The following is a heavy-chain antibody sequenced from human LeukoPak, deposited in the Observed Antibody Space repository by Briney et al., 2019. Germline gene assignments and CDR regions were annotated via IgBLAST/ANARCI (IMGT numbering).Heavy chain of an antibody. J-gene: IGHJ3*02. CDR3: ARGRFGNPLQLQPRRPFDM. Sequence: SETLSLTCAVYGGIFNGYYWSWIREPPGKGMEWIGEINRSGTTNYNPTLKSRVTISVDTSKSQVSLKLTSVTAADTAVFYCARGRFGNPLQLQPRRPFDMWGQGTVVTISS. CDR2: INRSGTT. D-gene: IGHD1-1*01. CDR1: GGIFNGYY. V-gene: IGHV4-34*01.